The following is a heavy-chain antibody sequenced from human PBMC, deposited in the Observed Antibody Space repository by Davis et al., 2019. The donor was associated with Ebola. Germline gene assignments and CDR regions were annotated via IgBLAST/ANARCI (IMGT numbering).Heavy chain of an antibody. CDR3: ARDHHIAVAGAPGY. V-gene: IGHV1-18*04. D-gene: IGHD6-19*01. Sequence: ASVKVSCKASGYTFTSYGISWVRQAPGQGLEWMGWNSAYNGNTNYAQKLQGRVTMTTDTSTSTAYMQLRSLRSDDTAVYYCARDHHIAVAGAPGYWGQGTLVTVSS. J-gene: IGHJ4*02. CDR1: GYTFTSYG. CDR2: NSAYNGNT.